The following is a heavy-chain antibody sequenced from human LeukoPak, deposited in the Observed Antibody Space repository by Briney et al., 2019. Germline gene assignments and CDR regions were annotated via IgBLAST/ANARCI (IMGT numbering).Heavy chain of an antibody. J-gene: IGHJ4*02. Sequence: ASVKVSFKASGYTFIGYYIHWVRQAPGQGLEWMGWIDTNNGGTNYAQKFQGRITMTRDTSISTTYMELNSLRGDDTAVYYCARVPLWGQGTLVTVSS. CDR2: IDTNNGGT. CDR1: GYTFIGYY. V-gene: IGHV1-2*02. CDR3: ARVPL.